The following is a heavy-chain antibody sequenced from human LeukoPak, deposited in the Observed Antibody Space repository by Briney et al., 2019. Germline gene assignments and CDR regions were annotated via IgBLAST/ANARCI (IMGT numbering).Heavy chain of an antibody. J-gene: IGHJ3*02. V-gene: IGHV4-39*01. CDR1: GGSISSSSYS. D-gene: IGHD2-2*01. CDR2: IYYSGST. CDR3: ARLPLGYCSSTSCFYDAFDI. Sequence: SETLSLTCTVPGGSISSSSYSWGWIRQPPGKGLEWIGSIYYSGSTYYNPSLKSRVTISVDTSKNQFSLKLSSVTAADTAVYYCARLPLGYCSSTSCFYDAFDIWGQGTTVTVSS.